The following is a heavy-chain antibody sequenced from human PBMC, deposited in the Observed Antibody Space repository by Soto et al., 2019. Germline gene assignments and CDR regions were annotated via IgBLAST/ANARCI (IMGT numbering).Heavy chain of an antibody. CDR2: IIPIFGTA. D-gene: IGHD2-15*01. V-gene: IGHV1-69*01. CDR1: GGTFSSYA. Sequence: QVQLVQSGAEVKTPGSSVKVSCKASGGTFSSYAISWVRQAPGQGLEWMGGIIPIFGTANYAQTFQGRVTITADESTSTAYIEVSSLRSEYTAVYYCARGGRYCSGGSCYYAFDIWGQGTMVTVSS. J-gene: IGHJ3*02. CDR3: ARGGRYCSGGSCYYAFDI.